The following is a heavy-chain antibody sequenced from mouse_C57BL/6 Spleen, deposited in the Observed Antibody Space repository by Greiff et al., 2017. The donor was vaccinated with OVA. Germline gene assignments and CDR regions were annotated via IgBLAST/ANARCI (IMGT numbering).Heavy chain of an antibody. CDR3: ARSGGSSSWFAY. V-gene: IGHV1-52*01. Sequence: QVQLQQPGAELVRPGSSVKLSCKASGYTFTSYWMHWVKQRPIQGLEWIGNIDPSDSETPYNQKFKDKATLTVDKSSSTAYMQLSSLTSEDSAVYYCARSGGSSSWFAYWGQGTLVTVSA. J-gene: IGHJ3*01. CDR2: IDPSDSET. CDR1: GYTFTSYW. D-gene: IGHD1-1*01.